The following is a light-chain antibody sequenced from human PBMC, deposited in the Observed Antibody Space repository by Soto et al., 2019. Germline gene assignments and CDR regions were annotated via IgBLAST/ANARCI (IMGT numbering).Light chain of an antibody. J-gene: IGKJ4*01. CDR1: QSVSSNY. V-gene: IGKV3-20*01. Sequence: EIVLTQSPGTLSLSPGERATLSGRASQSVSSNYLAWYQHIPGQAPRLLIYGVSSRAAGIPDRFSGSGSGTDFTLTINRLEPEDFAVYYCQQFSSYPLTFGGGTKV. CDR3: QQFSSYPLT. CDR2: GVS.